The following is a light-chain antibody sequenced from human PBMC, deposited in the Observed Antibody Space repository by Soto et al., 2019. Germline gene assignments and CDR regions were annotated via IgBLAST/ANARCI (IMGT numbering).Light chain of an antibody. J-gene: IGKJ5*01. Sequence: DIQMTQSPSTLSASVGDRVTITCRASQSISSWLAWYQQKPGKAPKLLIYDASSLESGVPSRFSGSGSGTEFTITISSLQPDDFATYYCQQYNSYSQGTFGQGTRLEIK. V-gene: IGKV1-5*01. CDR3: QQYNSYSQGT. CDR2: DAS. CDR1: QSISSW.